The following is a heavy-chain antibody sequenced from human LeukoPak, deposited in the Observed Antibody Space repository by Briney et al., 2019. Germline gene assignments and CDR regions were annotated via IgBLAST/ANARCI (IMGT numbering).Heavy chain of an antibody. V-gene: IGHV4-4*07. CDR3: ARDRSGYSEYYFDY. D-gene: IGHD5-18*01. CDR2: IYPSGST. Sequence: SETLSLTCTVSGGSISTYCWSWIRQPAGKGLEWIGRIYPSGSTFYNPSLKSRVTISIDKSKNQFFPNLTSVTAADTALYYCARDRSGYSEYYFDYWGQGSLVTVSS. J-gene: IGHJ4*02. CDR1: GGSISTYC.